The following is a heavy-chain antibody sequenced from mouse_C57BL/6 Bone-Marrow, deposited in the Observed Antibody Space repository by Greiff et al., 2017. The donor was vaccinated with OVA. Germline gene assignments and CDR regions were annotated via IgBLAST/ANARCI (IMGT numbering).Heavy chain of an antibody. CDR2: IYPGDGDT. J-gene: IGHJ2*01. V-gene: IGHV1-82*01. Sequence: QVQLQQSGPELVKPGASVKISCKASGYAFSSSWMNWVKQRPGKGLEWIGRIYPGDGDTNYNGKFKGKATLTADKSSSTAYMQLSSLTSEDSAVYFCAREGFPYYFDYWGQGTTLTVSS. CDR3: AREGFPYYFDY. CDR1: GYAFSSSW.